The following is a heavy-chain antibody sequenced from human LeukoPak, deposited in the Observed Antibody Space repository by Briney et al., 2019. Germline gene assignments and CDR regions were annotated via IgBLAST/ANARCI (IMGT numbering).Heavy chain of an antibody. D-gene: IGHD2-21*01. CDR2: ISGSGGST. CDR1: GFTFSSYA. J-gene: IGHJ4*02. Sequence: GGSLRLSCAASGFTFSSYAMSWVRQAPGKGLEWVSAISGSGGSTYYADSVKGRFTISRDNSKNTLYLQMNSLRAEDTAVYYCAKDSIVVVIATTESFDYWGQGTLVAVSS. V-gene: IGHV3-23*01. CDR3: AKDSIVVVIATTESFDY.